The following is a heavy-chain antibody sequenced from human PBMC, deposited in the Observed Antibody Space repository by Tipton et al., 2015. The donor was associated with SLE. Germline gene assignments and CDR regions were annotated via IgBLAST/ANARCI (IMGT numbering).Heavy chain of an antibody. CDR1: GGSFSGYY. Sequence: GLVKPSETLSLTCGVYGGSFSGYYWSWVRQPPGKGLEWIGEINHSGTTNYNPSLKSRVTISVDTSKNQLSLKLSSVTAADTAVYFCARHCSGAGCTHRSVFYGMDVWGQGTTVTVSS. CDR2: INHSGTT. V-gene: IGHV4-34*01. CDR3: ARHCSGAGCTHRSVFYGMDV. D-gene: IGHD2-15*01. J-gene: IGHJ6*02.